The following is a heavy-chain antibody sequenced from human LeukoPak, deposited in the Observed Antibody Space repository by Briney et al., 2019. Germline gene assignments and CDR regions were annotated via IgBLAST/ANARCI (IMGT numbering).Heavy chain of an antibody. CDR2: ISAYDGST. CDR3: AREAGSGSWYPFDY. CDR1: GYTFTNYA. J-gene: IGHJ4*02. V-gene: IGHV1-18*01. Sequence: ASVKVSCKASGYTFTNYAITRVRQAPGQGLEWMGWISAYDGSTNYAQKFQGRVTMTTDPSTSTAYMELRSLRSDDTAVYYCAREAGSGSWYPFDYWGQGTLVTVSS. D-gene: IGHD6-13*01.